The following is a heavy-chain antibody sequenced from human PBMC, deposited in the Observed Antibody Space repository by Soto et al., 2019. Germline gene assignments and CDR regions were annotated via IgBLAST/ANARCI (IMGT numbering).Heavy chain of an antibody. Sequence: SETLSLTCAVPGGSFTSNNWWTWFRQPPGQGLEWIGEIYRIGSTNYNPSLKSRVTISLDRSENQFSLKVTSLTAADTAVYYCASRDPGTSVDYWGQGTLVTVPQ. CDR2: IYRIGST. CDR1: GGSFTSNNW. J-gene: IGHJ4*02. V-gene: IGHV4-4*02. D-gene: IGHD1-7*01. CDR3: ASRDPGTSVDY.